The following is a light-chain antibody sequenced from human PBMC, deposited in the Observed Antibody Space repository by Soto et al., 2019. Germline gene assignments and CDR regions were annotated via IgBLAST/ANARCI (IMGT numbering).Light chain of an antibody. CDR1: QGIGSS. CDR2: TAS. J-gene: IGKJ5*01. V-gene: IGKV1-9*01. CDR3: QQRYSSLII. Sequence: DIQLTQSPSLLSASVGDRVTITCRASQGIGSSLAWYHQKAGKAPQLLIHTASTLQSLVPSRVSGSGSATEFTLTIPSLQPEDFATCYCQQRYSSLIIFGQGTRLEIK.